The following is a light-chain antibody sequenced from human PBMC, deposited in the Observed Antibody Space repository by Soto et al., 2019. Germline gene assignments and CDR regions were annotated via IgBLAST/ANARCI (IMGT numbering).Light chain of an antibody. CDR1: QSLVYSDGNTY. V-gene: IGKV2-30*01. Sequence: DVVMTQSPLSLPVTLGQPASISCRSSQSLVYSDGNTYLNWFHQRPGQSPRRLIYQVSNRDSGVPVRFSGSGSGTDFTLKISRMEAEDVGVYYCMQGTYWPLTFGGGTKVEIK. CDR3: MQGTYWPLT. CDR2: QVS. J-gene: IGKJ4*01.